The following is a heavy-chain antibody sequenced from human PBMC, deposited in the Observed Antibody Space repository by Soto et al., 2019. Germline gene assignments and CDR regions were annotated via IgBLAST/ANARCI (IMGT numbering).Heavy chain of an antibody. CDR2: FDPQDAET. V-gene: IGHV1-24*01. CDR3: ATLKGAVAGRVGPGFDP. CDR1: GLTEVS. D-gene: IGHD6-19*01. J-gene: IGHJ5*02. Sequence: QVQLLQSGAEVKKPGASVKVSCRVSGLTEVSIHWVRQTPGKGLEWMGGFDPQDAETVYAQKFQARVTVTEDTSTDTVYMELRSLRSADTAMYYCATLKGAVAGRVGPGFDPWGQGTLVTVSS.